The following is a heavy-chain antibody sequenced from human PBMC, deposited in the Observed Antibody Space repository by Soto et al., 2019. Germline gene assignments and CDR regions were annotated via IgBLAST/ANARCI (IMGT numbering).Heavy chain of an antibody. V-gene: IGHV3-30-3*01. Sequence: GGSLRLSCEASGFTFSRVSMNWVRQAPGKGLDWVAVISYDGNNKYYADSVKGQFTISRDNSKNTLYLQMNSLRAEDTAVYYCARGPSSLPRFDYWGQGTLVTVSS. CDR1: GFTFSRVS. J-gene: IGHJ4*02. CDR3: ARGPSSLPRFDY. D-gene: IGHD2-2*01. CDR2: ISYDGNNK.